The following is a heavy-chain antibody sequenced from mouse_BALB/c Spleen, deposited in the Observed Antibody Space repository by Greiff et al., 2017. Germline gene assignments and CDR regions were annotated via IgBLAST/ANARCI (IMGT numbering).Heavy chain of an antibody. CDR2: IYPGNVNT. D-gene: IGHD2-4*01. J-gene: IGHJ3*01. V-gene: IGHV1S56*01. Sequence: QVQLKQSGPELVKPGASVRISCKASGYTFTSYYIHWVKQRPGQGLEWIGWIYPGNVNTKYNEKFKGKATLTADKSSSTAYMQLSSLTSEDSAVYFCARSYDYDWFAYWGQGTLVTVSA. CDR1: GYTFTSYY. CDR3: ARSYDYDWFAY.